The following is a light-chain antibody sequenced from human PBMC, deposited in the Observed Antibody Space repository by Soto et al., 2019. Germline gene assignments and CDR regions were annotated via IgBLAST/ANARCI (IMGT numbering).Light chain of an antibody. V-gene: IGKV3-11*01. CDR1: QSVSSY. CDR3: QQGDT. J-gene: IGKJ2*01. CDR2: DAS. Sequence: EIVLTQSPATLSLSPGERATLSCRASQSVSSYLAWYQQKHGQAPRLLIYDASNRATGIPARFSGSGSGTDFTLTISSLEPEDFAVYYCQQGDTFGQGTKLEIK.